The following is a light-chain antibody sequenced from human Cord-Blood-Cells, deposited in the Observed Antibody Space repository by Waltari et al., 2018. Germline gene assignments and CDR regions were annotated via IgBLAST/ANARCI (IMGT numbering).Light chain of an antibody. Sequence: DIQMTQSPSTLSASVGDRVTITCRASQSISSWLDWYQQKPGKAPKILIYYASSLESGVPSRFSGSGSGTEFTLTIISLQPDDFATYYCQQYNSYSGTFGQGTKLEIK. CDR1: QSISSW. J-gene: IGKJ2*01. CDR3: QQYNSYSGT. V-gene: IGKV1-5*01. CDR2: YAS.